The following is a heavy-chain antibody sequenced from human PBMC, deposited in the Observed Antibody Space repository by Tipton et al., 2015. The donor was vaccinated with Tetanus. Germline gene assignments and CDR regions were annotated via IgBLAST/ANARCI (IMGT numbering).Heavy chain of an antibody. CDR3: ARDQGGGRVARLNWFGP. Sequence: TLSLTCSVSGASISSGGYFWNWIRHRPGKGLERLGYIYYSGSTFYNPSLKSRVTISVDTSNNQFSLRLSSVTAADTVVYYCARDQGGGRVARLNWFGPWGQGTLVTVSS. D-gene: IGHD3-16*01. V-gene: IGHV4-31*03. J-gene: IGHJ5*02. CDR2: IYYSGST. CDR1: GASISSGGYF.